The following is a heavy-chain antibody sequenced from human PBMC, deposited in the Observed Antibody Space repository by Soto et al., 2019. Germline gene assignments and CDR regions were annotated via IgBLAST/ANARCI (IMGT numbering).Heavy chain of an antibody. D-gene: IGHD4-17*01. CDR3: ARPHYGDHVDY. J-gene: IGHJ4*02. CDR2: MNPNSGNT. V-gene: IGHV1-8*01. Sequence: QVQLVQSGAEVKKPGASVKVSCKASGYTFTSYDINWVRQATGQGLEWMGWMNPNSGNTGYAQKSQGRVTKTRNTSRNTAHMELSSLRSEDTAVYYCARPHYGDHVDYWGQGTLVTVSS. CDR1: GYTFTSYD.